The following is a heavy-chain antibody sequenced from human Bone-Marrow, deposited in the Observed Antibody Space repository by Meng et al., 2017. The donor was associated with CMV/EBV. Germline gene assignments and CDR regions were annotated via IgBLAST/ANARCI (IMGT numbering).Heavy chain of an antibody. V-gene: IGHV1-69*05. CDR1: GGTFSSYA. J-gene: IGHJ4*02. D-gene: IGHD3-3*01. CDR3: ALTFWDYDFWSGYYSPQFDY. CDR2: IIPIFGTA. Sequence: SVKVSCKASGGTFSSYAISWVRQAPGQGLEWMGGIIPIFGTANYAQKFQGRVTITTDESTSTAYMELSSLRSEDTAVYYCALTFWDYDFWSGYYSPQFDYWGQGNLVNVAS.